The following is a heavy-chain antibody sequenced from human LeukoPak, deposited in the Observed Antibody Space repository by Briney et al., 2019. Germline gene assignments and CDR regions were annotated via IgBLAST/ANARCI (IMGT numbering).Heavy chain of an antibody. J-gene: IGHJ4*02. CDR3: AREMRSPRGGFDY. Sequence: SETLSPTCTVSGGSIGSSTYYWGWIRQPPGMGLEWIGSMYYSGSTYYNPSLKSRITISVDTSKSQFSLKLRSVTAADTAVYYCAREMRSPRGGFDYWDQGTLVTVSS. V-gene: IGHV4-39*07. D-gene: IGHD3-10*01. CDR1: GGSIGSSTYY. CDR2: MYYSGST.